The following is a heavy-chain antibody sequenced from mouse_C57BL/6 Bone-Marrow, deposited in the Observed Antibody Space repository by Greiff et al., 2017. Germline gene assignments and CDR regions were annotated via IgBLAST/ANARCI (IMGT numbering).Heavy chain of an antibody. V-gene: IGHV2-2*01. J-gene: IGHJ3*01. CDR3: ATNWAWFAY. D-gene: IGHD4-1*02. Sequence: QVHVKQSGPGLVQPSQSLSITCTVSGFSLTSYGVHWVRQSPGKGLEWLGVIWSGGSTDYNAAFISRLSSSKDNSKTQVFFKMNSLQADDTAIYYCATNWAWFAYWGQGTLVTVSA. CDR1: GFSLTSYG. CDR2: IWSGGST.